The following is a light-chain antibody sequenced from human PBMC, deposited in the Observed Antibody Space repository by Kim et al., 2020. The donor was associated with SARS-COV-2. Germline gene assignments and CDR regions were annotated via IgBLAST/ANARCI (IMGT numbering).Light chain of an antibody. V-gene: IGKV3-20*01. CDR1: QSIRSTY. CDR3: QQYGSSLRVI. Sequence: EVVVTQSPGTLSLSPGERATLSCRVSQSIRSTYLAWYQQKRGQPPRLLIYDASTRATGVPDRFSGSGSGTDFSLTISRLEPEDFAVYYCQQYGSSLRVIFGGGTKLEI. CDR2: DAS. J-gene: IGKJ4*01.